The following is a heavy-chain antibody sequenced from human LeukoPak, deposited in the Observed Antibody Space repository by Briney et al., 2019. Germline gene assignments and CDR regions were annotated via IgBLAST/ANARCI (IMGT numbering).Heavy chain of an antibody. CDR2: IWYDGSNK. Sequence: PGRSLRLSCAASGFTFSSYGMHWVRQAPGKGLEWVAVIWYDGSNKYYADSVKGRFTISRDNSKNTLYLQMNSLRAEDTAVYYCARGARPRQRNYYGSGSYYNNDAFDIWGQGTTVTVSS. CDR3: ARGARPRQRNYYGSGSYYNNDAFDI. D-gene: IGHD3-10*01. V-gene: IGHV3-33*01. J-gene: IGHJ3*02. CDR1: GFTFSSYG.